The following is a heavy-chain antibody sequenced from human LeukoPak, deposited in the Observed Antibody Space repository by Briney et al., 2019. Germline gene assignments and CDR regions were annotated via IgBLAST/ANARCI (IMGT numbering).Heavy chain of an antibody. V-gene: IGHV4-59*08. Sequence: SETLSLTCTVSGGSIRSYNWNWIRQPPGKGLEWIGSISETGSTNYNSSLENRITLSLDTSKSQISLNLRSATVADTAVYYCARQDALGKFPPPYYMDVWGRGTTAIVS. J-gene: IGHJ6*03. CDR2: ISETGST. D-gene: IGHD1-26*01. CDR3: ARQDALGKFPPPYYMDV. CDR1: GGSIRSYN.